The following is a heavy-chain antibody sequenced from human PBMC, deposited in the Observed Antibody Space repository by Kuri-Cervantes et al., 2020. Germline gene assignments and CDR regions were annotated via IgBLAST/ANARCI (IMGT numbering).Heavy chain of an antibody. Sequence: ASVKVSCKTSGDTFNSYVLSWMRQGPGQGLEWMGWINPNSGGTNYAQKFQGRVTMTRDTSISTAYMELSRLRSDDTAVYYCARGGSSSRFDYWGQGTLVTVSS. CDR1: GDTFNSYV. V-gene: IGHV1-2*02. CDR3: ARGGSSSRFDY. CDR2: INPNSGGT. J-gene: IGHJ4*02. D-gene: IGHD6-6*01.